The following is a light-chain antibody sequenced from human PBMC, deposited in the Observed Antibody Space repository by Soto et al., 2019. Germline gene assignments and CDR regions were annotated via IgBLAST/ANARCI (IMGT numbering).Light chain of an antibody. CDR1: SSNIGSNS. Sequence: QSVLTQPPSASGTPGQRVTISCSGSSSNIGSNSVNWFQQFPGAAPKVLIYYNNRRPSGVPDRFSGSKSGTSASLAISGLQSEDEADYYCAAWDDSLNGVIFGGGTKLNVL. CDR2: YNN. V-gene: IGLV1-44*01. J-gene: IGLJ2*01. CDR3: AAWDDSLNGVI.